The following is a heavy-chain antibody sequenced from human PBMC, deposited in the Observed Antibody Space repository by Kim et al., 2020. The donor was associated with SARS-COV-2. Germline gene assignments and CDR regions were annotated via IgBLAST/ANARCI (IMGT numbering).Heavy chain of an antibody. CDR1: GFTFSSYA. CDR2: ISYDGSNK. Sequence: GGSLRLSCAASGFTFSSYAMHWVRQAPGKGLEWVAVISYDGSNKYYADSVKGRFTISRDNSKNTLYLQMNSLRAEDTAVYYCARADIGSYYGYYYGMDVRGQGTTVTVSS. V-gene: IGHV3-30*04. J-gene: IGHJ6*02. CDR3: ARADIGSYYGYYYGMDV. D-gene: IGHD1-26*01.